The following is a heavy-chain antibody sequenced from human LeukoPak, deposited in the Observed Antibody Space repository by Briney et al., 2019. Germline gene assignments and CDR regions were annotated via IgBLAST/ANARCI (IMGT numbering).Heavy chain of an antibody. D-gene: IGHD6-13*01. CDR2: ISGSGGST. J-gene: IGHJ4*02. CDR1: GFTFSGYA. V-gene: IGHV3-23*01. CDR3: ARGNIAAAGHGAFDY. Sequence: QAGGSLRLSCAASGFTFSGYAMSWVRQAPGKGLEWVSAISGSGGSTYYADSVEGPFTISRDNSKNTLYLQMNSLRAEDTAVYFCARGNIAAAGHGAFDYWGQGTLVTVSS.